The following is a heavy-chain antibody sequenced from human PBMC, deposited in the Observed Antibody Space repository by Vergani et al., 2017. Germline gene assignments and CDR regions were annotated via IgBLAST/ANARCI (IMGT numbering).Heavy chain of an antibody. CDR3: ARGDDSSGYYSGDY. D-gene: IGHD3-22*01. Sequence: EVQLVESGGGLVQPGGSLRLSCAASGFTFSSYSMNWVRQAPGKGLEWVSSISSSSSYIYYADSVKGRFTISRDNAKNSLYLQMNSLRAEDTAVYYCARGDDSSGYYSGDYWGQGTLVTVSS. V-gene: IGHV3-21*01. J-gene: IGHJ4*02. CDR1: GFTFSSYS. CDR2: ISSSSSYI.